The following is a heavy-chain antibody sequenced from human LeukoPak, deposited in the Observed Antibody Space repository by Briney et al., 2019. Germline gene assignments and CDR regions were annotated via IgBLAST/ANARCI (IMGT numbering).Heavy chain of an antibody. J-gene: IGHJ5*02. CDR2: INHSGST. CDR3: AIQRRVSTYYDILTGPPHNWFDP. Sequence: PSETLSLTCAVYGGSFSGYYWSWIRQPPGKGLEWIGEINHSGSTNYNPSLKSRVTISVDTSKNQFSLKLSSVTAADTAVYYCAIQRRVSTYYDILTGPPHNWFDPWGQGTLVTVSS. CDR1: GGSFSGYY. V-gene: IGHV4-34*01. D-gene: IGHD3-9*01.